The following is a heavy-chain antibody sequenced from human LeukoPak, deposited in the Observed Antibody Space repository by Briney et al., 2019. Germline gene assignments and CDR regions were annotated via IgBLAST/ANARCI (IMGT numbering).Heavy chain of an antibody. V-gene: IGHV4-34*01. CDR3: ARRGVAVST. CDR2: INHSGIT. CDR1: GGSFNRYS. D-gene: IGHD3-10*01. Sequence: SETLSLTCAVYGGSFNRYSWNWIRQPLGKGLEWIGEINHSGITNYNPSLKSRLTISVDTSKNQFSLRLTSVTAADTAVYYCARRGVAVSTWGQGTPVTVSS. J-gene: IGHJ5*02.